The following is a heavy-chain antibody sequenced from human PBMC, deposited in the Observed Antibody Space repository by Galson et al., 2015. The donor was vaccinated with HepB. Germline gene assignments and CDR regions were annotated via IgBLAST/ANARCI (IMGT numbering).Heavy chain of an antibody. J-gene: IGHJ5*02. CDR3: ARVQDGYLGQA. V-gene: IGHV3-21*01. D-gene: IGHD5-24*01. CDR2: ISSSSSYI. Sequence: SLRLSCAASGFTFSSYSTNWVRQAPGKGLEWVSYISSSSSYIYYADSVKGRFTISRDNAKNSLYLQMNSLRAEDTAVYYCARVQDGYLGQAWGQGTLVTVSS. CDR1: GFTFSSYS.